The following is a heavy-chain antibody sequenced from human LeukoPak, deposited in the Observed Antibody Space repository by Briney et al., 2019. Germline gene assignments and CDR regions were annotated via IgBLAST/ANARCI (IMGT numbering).Heavy chain of an antibody. V-gene: IGHV3-9*01. CDR2: INWNSGSI. CDR1: GFIFDDYA. J-gene: IGHJ3*02. CDR3: AKEGDYYGSGSHRDAFDM. D-gene: IGHD3-10*01. Sequence: TGGSLRLSCAASGFIFDDYAMHWVRQAPGKGLEWVSGINWNSGSIRYAASVKGRFTISRDNAKNSLYLQMNSLRAEDTALYYCAKEGDYYGSGSHRDAFDMWGQGTMVTVSS.